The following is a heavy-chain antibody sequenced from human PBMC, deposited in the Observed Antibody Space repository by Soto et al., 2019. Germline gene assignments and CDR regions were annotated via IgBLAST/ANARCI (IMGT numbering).Heavy chain of an antibody. CDR3: ARNRGWDTLDY. CDR1: GFSFSSYW. D-gene: IGHD6-19*01. J-gene: IGHJ4*02. CDR2: IKGDGSEK. V-gene: IGHV3-7*01. Sequence: GGSLRLSCVASGFSFSSYWMKWVRQAPGKGLETVANIKGDGSEKTYVDSVKGRFTISRDNAKNSLYLEMDSLRAEDMAVYYCARNRGWDTLDYWGQGTLVTVSS.